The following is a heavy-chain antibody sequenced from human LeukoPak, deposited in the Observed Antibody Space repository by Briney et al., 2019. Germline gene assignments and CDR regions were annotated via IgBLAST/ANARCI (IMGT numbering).Heavy chain of an antibody. Sequence: SETLSLTCTVSGGSISNYYWNWIRQPPGKGLEWIGYIYYSGSTNYNPSLKSRVTMSLDTSKNQFSLKLSSLTAADTAVYYCARRRYWFDPWGQGTLVTVSS. CDR1: GGSISNYY. V-gene: IGHV4-59*01. J-gene: IGHJ5*02. CDR3: ARRRYWFDP. CDR2: IYYSGST.